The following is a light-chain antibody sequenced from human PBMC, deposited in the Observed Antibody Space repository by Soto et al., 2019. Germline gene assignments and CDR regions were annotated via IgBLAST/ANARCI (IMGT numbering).Light chain of an antibody. CDR2: GES. CDR1: QSVSSN. Sequence: EIVMTQSPATLSVSPGERATLSCRASQSVSSNLAWYQQRLGQAPRLLIYGESTRATGIPARFSGSGSGTEFTLTISSLQPEDFAVYYCLQYNNWPKTFCQGTKVEV. V-gene: IGKV3-15*01. J-gene: IGKJ1*01. CDR3: LQYNNWPKT.